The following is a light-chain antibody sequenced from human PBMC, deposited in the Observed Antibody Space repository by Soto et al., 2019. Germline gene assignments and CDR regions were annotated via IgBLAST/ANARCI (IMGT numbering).Light chain of an antibody. CDR1: SSDVGGYND. CDR2: EVS. V-gene: IGLV2-14*01. J-gene: IGLJ2*01. CDR3: SSYTSSSTPVV. Sequence: QSALTQPASVSGSPGQSITISCTGTSSDVGGYNDVSWYQQHPGKAPKLMIYEVSNRPSGVSNRFSGYKSGNTASLTISGLQVEDEVDYYCSSYTSSSTPVVFGGGTKLTVL.